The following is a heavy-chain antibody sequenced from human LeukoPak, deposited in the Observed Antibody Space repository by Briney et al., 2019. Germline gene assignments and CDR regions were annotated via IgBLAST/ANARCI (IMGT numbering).Heavy chain of an antibody. J-gene: IGHJ5*02. CDR1: GGSFSGYY. D-gene: IGHD6-13*01. CDR3: AREGIAAPRP. CDR2: INHSGST. V-gene: IGHV4-34*01. Sequence: SETLSLTCAVYGGSFSGYYWSWIRQPPGKGLEWIGEINHSGSTNYNPSLKSRVTIAVDTSKNQFSLKLRSVTAADTAVYYCAREGIAAPRPRGQGTLVTVSS.